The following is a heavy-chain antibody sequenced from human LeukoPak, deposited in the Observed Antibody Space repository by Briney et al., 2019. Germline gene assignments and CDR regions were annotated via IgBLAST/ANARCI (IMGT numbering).Heavy chain of an antibody. D-gene: IGHD3-9*01. V-gene: IGHV3-48*03. CDR2: ISSSGSTI. CDR3: ARVKYYDILTGYYPGYGMDV. J-gene: IGHJ6*02. Sequence: GGSLRLSCAASGFTFSSYEMNWVRQAPGKGLEWVSYISSSGSTIYYADSVKGRFTISRDNAKNSLYLQMNSLRAEDTAVYYCARVKYYDILTGYYPGYGMDVWGQGTTVTVSS. CDR1: GFTFSSYE.